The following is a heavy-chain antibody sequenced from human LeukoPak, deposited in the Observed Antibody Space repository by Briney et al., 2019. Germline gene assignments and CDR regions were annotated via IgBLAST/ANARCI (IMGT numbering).Heavy chain of an antibody. D-gene: IGHD7-27*01. CDR3: ARDWGTYFDY. Sequence: SETLSITCTVSGGSISSGGSRWSWIRQHPGKGLEWIGYIYYSGSTYYNPSLESRLTMSVDTSKNQFSLHLTSVTAADTAVYYCARDWGTYFDYWGQGTLVTVSS. J-gene: IGHJ4*02. V-gene: IGHV4-31*03. CDR2: IYYSGST. CDR1: GGSISSGGSR.